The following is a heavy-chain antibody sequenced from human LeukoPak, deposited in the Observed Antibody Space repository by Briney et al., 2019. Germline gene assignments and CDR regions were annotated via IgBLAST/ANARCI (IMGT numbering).Heavy chain of an antibody. CDR3: ARDNPGGYADY. V-gene: IGHV4-59*01. Sequence: SETLSLTCTVSGGSISSYYWSWIRQPPGKGLEWIGYIYYSGSTDYNPSLKSRVTISVDTSKNQFSLKLSSVTAADTAVYYCARDNPGGYADYWGQGTLVTVSS. J-gene: IGHJ4*02. CDR1: GGSISSYY. CDR2: IYYSGST. D-gene: IGHD5-12*01.